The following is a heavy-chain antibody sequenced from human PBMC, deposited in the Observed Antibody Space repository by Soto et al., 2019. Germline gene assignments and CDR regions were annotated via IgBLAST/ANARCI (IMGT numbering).Heavy chain of an antibody. J-gene: IGHJ6*02. D-gene: IGHD3-10*01. CDR1: GGSISSGDYY. V-gene: IGHV4-30-4*01. CDR3: ARDGWQMVRGVSISGGMDV. Sequence: SETLSFTCTVSGGSISSGDYYWSWIRQPPGKGLEGIGYISYSGSAYYNPSLKSRFTISIDTSKKQFSLNLRSVTAADTAVYYCARDGWQMVRGVSISGGMDVWGQGTTVTVSS. CDR2: ISYSGSA.